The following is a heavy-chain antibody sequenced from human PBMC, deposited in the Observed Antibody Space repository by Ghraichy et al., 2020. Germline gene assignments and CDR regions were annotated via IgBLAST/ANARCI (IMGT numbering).Heavy chain of an antibody. Sequence: ASVKVSCKASGYTFTGYYMHWVRQAPGQGLEWMGWINPNSGGTNYAQKFQGRVTMTRDTSISTAYMELSRLRSDDTAVYYCARDSLRGYDYFDYWGQGTLVTVSS. CDR1: GYTFTGYY. D-gene: IGHD5-12*01. J-gene: IGHJ4*02. CDR3: ARDSLRGYDYFDY. V-gene: IGHV1-2*02. CDR2: INPNSGGT.